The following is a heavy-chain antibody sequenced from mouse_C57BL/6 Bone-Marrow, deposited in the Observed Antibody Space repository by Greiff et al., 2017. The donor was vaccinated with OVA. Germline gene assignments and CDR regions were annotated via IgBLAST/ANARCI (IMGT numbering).Heavy chain of an antibody. CDR3: TSGGLWAVDY. CDR1: GYTFTDYE. Sequence: QVQLKESGAELVRPGASVTLSCKASGYTFTDYEMHWVKQTPVHGLEWIGAIDPDAGGTAYNQKFKGKAILTADKSSSTAFMELRSLTSEVSAFDYCTSGGLWAVDYWGQGTSVTVSS. CDR2: IDPDAGGT. V-gene: IGHV1-15*01. J-gene: IGHJ4*01. D-gene: IGHD1-1*02.